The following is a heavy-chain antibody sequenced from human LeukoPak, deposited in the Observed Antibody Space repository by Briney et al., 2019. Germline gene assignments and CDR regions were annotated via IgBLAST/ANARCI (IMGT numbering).Heavy chain of an antibody. Sequence: PSESLSLTCAVSGGSISSGSYSWSWIRQPPGKGLEWIGIIYYSGSTYYNPSLKSRVTISVDTSKNQISLKLSSVTAADTAVYYCARCNMVRGVTYNWFDPWGQGTLVTVSS. CDR3: ARCNMVRGVTYNWFDP. CDR1: GGSISSGSYS. CDR2: IYYSGST. D-gene: IGHD3-10*01. V-gene: IGHV4-39*07. J-gene: IGHJ5*02.